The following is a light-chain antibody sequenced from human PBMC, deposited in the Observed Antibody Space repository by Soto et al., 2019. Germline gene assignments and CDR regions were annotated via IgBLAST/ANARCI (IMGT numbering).Light chain of an antibody. CDR3: QQVHTYPFT. CDR1: QGISTS. J-gene: IGKJ4*02. Sequence: DIQLTQSPSLLSASVGDRVTITCRASQGISTSLAWYQHKPGKAPKLLLYASSTMQSGVPSKFSGSGSGTDFTLTISSLQPEDFATYYCQQVHTYPFTFGGGTKVAIK. V-gene: IGKV1-9*01. CDR2: ASS.